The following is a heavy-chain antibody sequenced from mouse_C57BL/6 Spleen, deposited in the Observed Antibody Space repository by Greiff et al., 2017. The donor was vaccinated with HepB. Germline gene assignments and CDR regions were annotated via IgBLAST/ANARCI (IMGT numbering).Heavy chain of an antibody. CDR2: FYPGSGSI. J-gene: IGHJ3*01. CDR1: GYTFTEYT. D-gene: IGHD1-1*01. Sequence: LVESGAELVKPGASVKLSCKASGYTFTEYTIHWVKQRSGQGLEWIGWFYPGSGSIKYNEKFKDKATLTADKSSSTVYMELSRLTSEDSAVYFCARHERGYYYGSSSWFAYWGQGTLVTVSA. CDR3: ARHERGYYYGSSSWFAY. V-gene: IGHV1-62-2*01.